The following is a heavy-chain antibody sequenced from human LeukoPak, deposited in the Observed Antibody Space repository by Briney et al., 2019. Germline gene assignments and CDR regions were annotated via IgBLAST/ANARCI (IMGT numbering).Heavy chain of an antibody. Sequence: SETLSLTCTVSGGSISSNWWSWVRQPPGKGLEWIGEIYHSGSTSYNPSLKSRVTISVDKSKNQFSLKLSSVTAADTAVYYCARYLSPYDILTGYFDYWGQGTLVTVSS. CDR3: ARYLSPYDILTGYFDY. J-gene: IGHJ4*02. D-gene: IGHD3-9*01. CDR1: GGSISSNW. V-gene: IGHV4-4*02. CDR2: IYHSGST.